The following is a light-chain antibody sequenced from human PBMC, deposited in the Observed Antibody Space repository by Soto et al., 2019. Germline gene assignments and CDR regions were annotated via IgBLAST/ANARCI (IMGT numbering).Light chain of an antibody. V-gene: IGKV3-20*01. J-gene: IGKJ5*01. CDR1: QSVSSSY. CDR2: GAS. Sequence: EIVLTQSPGTLSLSPGERATLSCRASQSVSSSYLAWYQQKPGQAPRLLIYGASSRATGIPDRFSGSGSGTAFTLTISRLEPEDFAVYYCQQYGRSFTFGQGTRLEIK. CDR3: QQYGRSFT.